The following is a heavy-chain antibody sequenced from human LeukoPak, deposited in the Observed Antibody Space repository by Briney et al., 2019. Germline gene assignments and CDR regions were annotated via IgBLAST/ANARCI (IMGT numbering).Heavy chain of an antibody. Sequence: GGSLRLSCAASGFTFSCYGMHWVRQAPGKGLAWVAFIRYDGSNKYYADSVRGRFTISRDNSKNTLFLQMDSLRAEDTAVYYCATVADFGDYYFDYWGQGTLVTVSS. V-gene: IGHV3-30*02. CDR2: IRYDGSNK. D-gene: IGHD4-17*01. CDR1: GFTFSCYG. CDR3: ATVADFGDYYFDY. J-gene: IGHJ4*02.